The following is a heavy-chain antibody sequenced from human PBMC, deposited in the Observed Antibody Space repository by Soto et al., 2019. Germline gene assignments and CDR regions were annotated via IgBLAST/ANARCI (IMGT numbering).Heavy chain of an antibody. J-gene: IGHJ4*02. CDR2: IYPGDSDT. CDR1: GYSFTSYW. Sequence: GEPLKVSGQGSGYSFTSYWIGWGRQMPGKGLEWMGIIYPGDSDTRYSPSFQGQVTISADKSISTAYLQWSSLKASGTAMYYCARHGVATIHYWGQGTLVTVSS. D-gene: IGHD5-12*01. V-gene: IGHV5-51*01. CDR3: ARHGVATIHY.